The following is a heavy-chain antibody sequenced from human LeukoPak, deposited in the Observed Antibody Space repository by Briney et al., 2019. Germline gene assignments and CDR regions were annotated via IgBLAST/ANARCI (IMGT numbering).Heavy chain of an antibody. D-gene: IGHD3-22*01. CDR1: GGSFSGYY. CDR2: INHSGST. Sequence: SETLSLTCAVYGGSFSGYYWSWIRQPPGKGLEWIGEINHSGSTNYNPSLTSRVTISVDTSKNQFSLKLSSVTAADTAVYYCARGAPRITMIVVVIKPIFDYWGQGTLVTVSS. J-gene: IGHJ4*02. CDR3: ARGAPRITMIVVVIKPIFDY. V-gene: IGHV4-34*01.